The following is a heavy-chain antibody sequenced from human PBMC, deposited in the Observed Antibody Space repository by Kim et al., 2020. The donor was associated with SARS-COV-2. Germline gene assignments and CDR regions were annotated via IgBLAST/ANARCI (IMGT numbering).Heavy chain of an antibody. Sequence: SETLSLTCAVYGGSFSGYYWSWIRQPPGKGLEWIGEINHSGSTNYNPSLKSRVTISVDTSKNQFSLKLSSVTAADTAVYYCAREGVSSWRKERPFDYWGQRTLVTVSS. CDR2: INHSGST. D-gene: IGHD6-13*01. CDR1: GGSFSGYY. V-gene: IGHV4-34*01. CDR3: AREGVSSWRKERPFDY. J-gene: IGHJ4*02.